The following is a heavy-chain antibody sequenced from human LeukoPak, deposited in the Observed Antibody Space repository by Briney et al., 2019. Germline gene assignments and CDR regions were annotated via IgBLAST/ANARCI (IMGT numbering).Heavy chain of an antibody. CDR2: ISGSGGST. Sequence: GGSLRLSCAASGFTFSSYAMSWIRQAPGKGLEWVSAISGSGGSTYYADSVKGRFTISRDNSKNTLYLQMNSLRAEDTAVYYCARPYDSSGYYYLIPNYFDYWGQGTLVTVSS. CDR1: GFTFSSYA. CDR3: ARPYDSSGYYYLIPNYFDY. J-gene: IGHJ4*02. V-gene: IGHV3-23*01. D-gene: IGHD3-22*01.